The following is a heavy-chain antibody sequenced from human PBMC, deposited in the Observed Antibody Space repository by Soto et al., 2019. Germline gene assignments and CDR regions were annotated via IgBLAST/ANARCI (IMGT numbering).Heavy chain of an antibody. J-gene: IGHJ4*02. V-gene: IGHV3-7*01. CDR3: ARDWGYCSGATCYSVLDY. CDR1: GFTFSTYW. D-gene: IGHD2-15*01. Sequence: AGGSLRLSCAVAGFTFSTYWMDWVRQAPGKGLEWVAKIKPDGSEKNYVDSVKGRFTISRDNAKSSLYLQMNSLRPEDTAVYYCARDWGYCSGATCYSVLDYRGQGTLVTVSS. CDR2: IKPDGSEK.